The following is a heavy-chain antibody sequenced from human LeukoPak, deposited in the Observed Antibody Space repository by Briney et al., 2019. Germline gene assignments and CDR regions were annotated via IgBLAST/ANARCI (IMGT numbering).Heavy chain of an antibody. J-gene: IGHJ3*02. CDR3: AKDFPGGYYSEDAFDI. D-gene: IGHD1-26*01. CDR2: ISGSGGST. Sequence: GGSLRLSCAASGLTFSSYAMSWVRQAPGKGLEWGSAISGSGGSTYYADSVKGRFTISRDNSKNTLYLQMNSLRAEDTAVYYCAKDFPGGYYSEDAFDIWGQGTMVTVSS. V-gene: IGHV3-23*01. CDR1: GLTFSSYA.